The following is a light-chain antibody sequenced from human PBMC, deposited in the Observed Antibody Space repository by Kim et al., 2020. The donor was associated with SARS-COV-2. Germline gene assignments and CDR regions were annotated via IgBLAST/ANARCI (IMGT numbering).Light chain of an antibody. CDR1: EDINNN. J-gene: IGKJ1*01. Sequence: DIQLTQSPSFLSAPVGDRVTITCRASEDINNNLAWYQQKPGKAPKLLIYAAFTLQSGVPSRFSGSASGTDFTLTISSLQPEDFATYYCQQLKSYPRTFGQGTKVDIK. V-gene: IGKV1-9*01. CDR2: AAF. CDR3: QQLKSYPRT.